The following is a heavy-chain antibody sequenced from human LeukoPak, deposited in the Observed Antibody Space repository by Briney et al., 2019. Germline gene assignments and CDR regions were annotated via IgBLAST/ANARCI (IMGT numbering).Heavy chain of an antibody. J-gene: IGHJ6*03. V-gene: IGHV3-30*02. Sequence: PGGSLRLSCAASGFTFSSYGMHWVRQAPGKGLEWVAFIRYDGSNKYYADSVKGRFTISRDNSKNPLYLQMNSLRAEDTAVYYCAKSPLNGYYYYYMDVWGKGTTVTVSS. D-gene: IGHD2-8*01. CDR3: AKSPLNGYYYYYMDV. CDR2: IRYDGSNK. CDR1: GFTFSSYG.